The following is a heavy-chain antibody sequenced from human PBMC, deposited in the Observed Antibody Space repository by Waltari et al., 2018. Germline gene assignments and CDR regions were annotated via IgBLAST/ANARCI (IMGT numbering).Heavy chain of an antibody. CDR3: ARDASTAVPEGDAFDI. Sequence: QVQLVQSGAEVKKPGASVKVSCKASGYTFSAYFMHWVRQAPGQGLEWMGRIDPNGGGTNYAQKFQGRVTMTRDTSISTIYMGLRRLTFDDTALYYCARDASTAVPEGDAFDIWGQGTMVAVSA. D-gene: IGHD6-19*01. V-gene: IGHV1-2*06. CDR1: GYTFSAYF. J-gene: IGHJ3*02. CDR2: IDPNGGGT.